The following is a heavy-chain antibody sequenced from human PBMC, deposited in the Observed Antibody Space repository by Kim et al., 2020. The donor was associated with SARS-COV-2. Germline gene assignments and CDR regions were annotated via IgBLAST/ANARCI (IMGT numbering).Heavy chain of an antibody. CDR3: ARGQCRYSSRYYYYYGMDV. J-gene: IGHJ6*02. CDR2: INHSGST. Sequence: SETLSLTCAVYGGSFSGYYWSWIRQPPGKGLEWIGEINHSGSTNYNPSLKSRVTISVDTSKNQFSLKLSSVTAADTAVYYCARGQCRYSSRYYYYYGMDVWGQGTTVTVSS. CDR1: GGSFSGYY. V-gene: IGHV4-34*01. D-gene: IGHD6-13*01.